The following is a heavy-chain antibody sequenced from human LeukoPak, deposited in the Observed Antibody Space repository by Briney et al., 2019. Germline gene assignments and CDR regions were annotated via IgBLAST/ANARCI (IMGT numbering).Heavy chain of an antibody. CDR3: ARASGSGSYGFIYSDY. Sequence: ASVKVSCKASGGTFSSYAISWVRQAPGQGLEWMGGIIPIFGTANYAQKFQGRVTITADESTSTAYMELSSLRSEDTAVYYCARASGSGSYGFIYSDYWGQGTLVTVSS. D-gene: IGHD3-10*01. CDR2: IIPIFGTA. V-gene: IGHV1-69*13. J-gene: IGHJ4*02. CDR1: GGTFSSYA.